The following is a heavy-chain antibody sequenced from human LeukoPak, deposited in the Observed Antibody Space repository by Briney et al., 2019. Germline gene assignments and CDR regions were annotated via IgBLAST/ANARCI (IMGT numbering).Heavy chain of an antibody. D-gene: IGHD1-26*01. J-gene: IGHJ4*02. CDR3: ARRTGSAIDY. CDR1: GFSVSGKY. Sequence: PGGSLRLSCAASGFSVSGKYMNWVRQAPGKGLEWVSVIYSAGSTYYADSVKGRFTISRDNSENTLYLQMNSLRVEDTAVYYCARRTGSAIDYWGQGTLVTVSS. V-gene: IGHV3-66*01. CDR2: IYSAGST.